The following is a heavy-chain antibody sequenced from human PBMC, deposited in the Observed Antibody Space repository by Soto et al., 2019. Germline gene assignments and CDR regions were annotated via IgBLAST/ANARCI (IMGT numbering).Heavy chain of an antibody. CDR1: GFNFSSYG. D-gene: IGHD6-19*01. J-gene: IGHJ4*02. V-gene: IGHV3-30*18. CDR2: ISYDGSNK. Sequence: GGSLRLSCAASGFNFSSYGMHWVRQAPGKGLEWVAVISYDGSNKYYADSVKGRFTISRDNYKKTLYLQMNNLRAEDTAVYYCAKDVLSSGWDYFDYWGQGT. CDR3: AKDVLSSGWDYFDY.